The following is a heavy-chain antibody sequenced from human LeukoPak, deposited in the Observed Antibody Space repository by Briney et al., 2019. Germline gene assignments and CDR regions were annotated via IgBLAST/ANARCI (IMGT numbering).Heavy chain of an antibody. CDR2: IYYSGST. Sequence: SETLSLTCTVSGGSISSGGYYWSWIRQHPGKGLEWIGYIYYSGSTYYNPSLKSRVTISVDTSKNQFSLKLSSVTAADTAVYYCARVRHTNSGYATGATTSYVSFDYWGQGTLVTVSS. CDR1: GGSISSGGYY. V-gene: IGHV4-31*03. CDR3: ARVRHTNSGYATGATTSYVSFDY. J-gene: IGHJ4*02. D-gene: IGHD5-12*01.